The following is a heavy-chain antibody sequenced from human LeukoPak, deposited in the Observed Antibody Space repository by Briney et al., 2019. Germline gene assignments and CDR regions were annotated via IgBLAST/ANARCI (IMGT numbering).Heavy chain of an antibody. CDR2: INPSGGST. CDR1: GYTFTSYY. CDR3: ARQLPLLRFLEWAPNWFDP. J-gene: IGHJ5*02. V-gene: IGHV1-46*01. D-gene: IGHD3-3*01. Sequence: ASVKVSFKASGYTFTSYYMHWVRQAPGQGLEWMGIINPSGGSTSYAQKFQGRVTMTRDMSTSTVYMELSSLRSEDTAVYYCARQLPLLRFLEWAPNWFDPWGQGTLVTVSS.